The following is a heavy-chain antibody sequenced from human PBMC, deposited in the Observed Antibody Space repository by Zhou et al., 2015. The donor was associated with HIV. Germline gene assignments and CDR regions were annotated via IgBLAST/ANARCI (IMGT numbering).Heavy chain of an antibody. D-gene: IGHD2-2*01. J-gene: IGHJ6*02. Sequence: QVQLVQSGAEEKKPGASVKVSCKASGYTFTSYAMHWVRQAPGQRLEWMGWINAGNGNTKYSQKFQGRVTITRDTSASTAYMELSSLRSEDTAVYYCARDLVVVPAAVYGMDVWGQGTTVTVSS. CDR1: GYTFTSYA. CDR3: ARDLVVVPAAVYGMDV. V-gene: IGHV1-3*05. CDR2: INAGNGNT.